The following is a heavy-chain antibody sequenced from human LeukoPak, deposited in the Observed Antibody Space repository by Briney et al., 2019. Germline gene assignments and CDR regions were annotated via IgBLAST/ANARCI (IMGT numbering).Heavy chain of an antibody. CDR1: GCSISSGSYY. CDR2: IYTSGST. V-gene: IGHV4-61*02. CDR3: ARDGRAGGATNRRYFDS. Sequence: TLSLTCTVSGCSISSGSYYWSWIRQPAGKGLEWIGRIYTSGSTNYNPSLKSRVTISVDTSKTQSYLQLRSVTAADTAVYYCARDGRAGGATNRRYFDSWGPGTLVTVSS. D-gene: IGHD1-26*01. J-gene: IGHJ4*02.